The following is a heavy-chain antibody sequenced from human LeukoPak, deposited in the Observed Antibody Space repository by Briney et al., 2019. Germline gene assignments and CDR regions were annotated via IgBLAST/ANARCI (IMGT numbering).Heavy chain of an antibody. J-gene: IGHJ3*02. CDR3: ARDQTGGDAFDI. CDR1: GGSISSSSYY. D-gene: IGHD3-9*01. CDR2: IYYSGST. V-gene: IGHV4-39*07. Sequence: SSETLSLTCTVSGGSISSSSYYWGWIRQPPGKGLEWIGSIYYSGSTYYNPSLKSRVTISVDTSKNQLSLKLSSVTAADTAVYYCARDQTGGDAFDIWGQGTMLTVSS.